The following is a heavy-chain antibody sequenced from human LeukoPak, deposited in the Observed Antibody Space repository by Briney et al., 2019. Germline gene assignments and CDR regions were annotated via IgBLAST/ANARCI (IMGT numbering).Heavy chain of an antibody. Sequence: GGSQRLLCAASGFTLSDYYTSCIRQAPGRGLEWVSYISSSGSTIYYADSLKGRSTISRDNAKNSLYLQMNTLRAEDTAVYYCARDRLYQLLYWYFDLWGRGTLVTVSS. CDR1: GFTLSDYY. CDR2: ISSSGSTI. CDR3: ARDRLYQLLYWYFDL. D-gene: IGHD2-2*01. V-gene: IGHV3-11*01. J-gene: IGHJ2*01.